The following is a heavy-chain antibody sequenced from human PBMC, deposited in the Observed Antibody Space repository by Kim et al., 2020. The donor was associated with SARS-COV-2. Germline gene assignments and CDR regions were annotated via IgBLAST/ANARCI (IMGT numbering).Heavy chain of an antibody. J-gene: IGHJ4*02. CDR1: GFTFSSYG. CDR3: AKAMTVVTPTFDY. D-gene: IGHD2-21*02. V-gene: IGHV3-30*18. CDR2: ISYDGRNK. Sequence: SLRLSCAASGFTFSSYGMHWVRQAPGKGLEWVAAISYDGRNKYYVDPAKGRFTISRDNSKNTLFLQMNSLRAEDTAVYYCAKAMTVVTPTFDYWGQGTLV.